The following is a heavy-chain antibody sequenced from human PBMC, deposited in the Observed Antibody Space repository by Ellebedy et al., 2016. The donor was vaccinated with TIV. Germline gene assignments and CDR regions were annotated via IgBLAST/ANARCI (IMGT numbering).Heavy chain of an antibody. D-gene: IGHD4-23*01. J-gene: IGHJ3*02. Sequence: SETLSLTXTVSGGSISSYYWSWIRQPPGKGLEWIGYIYYSGSTNYNPSLKSRVTISVDTSKNQFSLKLSSVTAADTAVYYCARAISGGNSQAFGAFDIWGQGTMVTVSS. CDR2: IYYSGST. V-gene: IGHV4-59*01. CDR1: GGSISSYY. CDR3: ARAISGGNSQAFGAFDI.